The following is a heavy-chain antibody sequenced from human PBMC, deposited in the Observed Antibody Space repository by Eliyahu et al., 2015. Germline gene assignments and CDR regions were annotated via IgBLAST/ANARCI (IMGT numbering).Heavy chain of an antibody. CDR2: IKSKTDGGTT. V-gene: IGHV3-15*01. CDR1: GFTFSNAW. Sequence: EVQLVESGGGLIKPGGSLXLSCXASGFTFSNAWMNWVRQAPGKGLEWVGRIKSKTDGGTTDYAAPIKGRLTISRDDSKNTLYLQMNSLKTEDTAVYYCTPGDFWNGFDPWGPGTLVTVSS. J-gene: IGHJ5*02. CDR3: TPGDFWNGFDP. D-gene: IGHD1-1*01.